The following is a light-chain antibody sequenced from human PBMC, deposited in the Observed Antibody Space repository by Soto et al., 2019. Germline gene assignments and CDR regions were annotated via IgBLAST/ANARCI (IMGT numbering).Light chain of an antibody. J-gene: IGLJ1*01. V-gene: IGLV2-11*01. Sequence: QSALTQPPSVSGSPGQSVTISCTGTSSDIGGYNYVSWYQQHPGKAPKFMIYDVNKRPSGVPDRFSGSKSGNTASLTISGLQAEDEADYYCCSYAGGYTYVFGSGTKVTAL. CDR2: DVN. CDR1: SSDIGGYNY. CDR3: CSYAGGYTYV.